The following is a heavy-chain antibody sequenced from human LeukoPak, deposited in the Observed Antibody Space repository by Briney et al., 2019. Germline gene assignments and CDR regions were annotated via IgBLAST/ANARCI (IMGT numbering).Heavy chain of an antibody. V-gene: IGHV3-11*04. Sequence: PGGSLRLSCAASGFTFSDYYMSWIRRAPGKGLEWVSHISSSGSTIYYADSVKGRFTISRDNANNSLYLQMNSLRAEDTAVYYCARLPLVSSSWYYFDYWGQGTLVTVSS. D-gene: IGHD6-13*01. CDR1: GFTFSDYY. CDR2: ISSSGSTI. J-gene: IGHJ4*02. CDR3: ARLPLVSSSWYYFDY.